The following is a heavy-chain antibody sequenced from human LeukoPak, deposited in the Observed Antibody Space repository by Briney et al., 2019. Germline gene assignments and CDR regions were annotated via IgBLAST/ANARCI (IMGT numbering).Heavy chain of an antibody. V-gene: IGHV4-61*02. CDR2: IYTSGST. CDR1: GGSISSGSYD. J-gene: IGHJ4*02. D-gene: IGHD3-22*01. CDR3: ARTYYYDSSGYYSLDY. Sequence: SETLSLTCTVSGGSISSGSYDWSWIRQPGGKGLEWIGRIYTSGSTNYNPSLKSRVTISVDTSKNQFSLKLSSVTAADTAVYYCARTYYYDSSGYYSLDYWGQGTLVTVSS.